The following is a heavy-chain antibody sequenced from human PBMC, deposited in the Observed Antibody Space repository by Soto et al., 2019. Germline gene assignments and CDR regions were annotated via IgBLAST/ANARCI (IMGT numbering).Heavy chain of an antibody. Sequence: QVQLVESGGGVVQPGRSLRLSCAASGFTFSSYGMHWVRQAPGKGLEWVAVIWHDGSNKYYADYVKGRFTISRDNSKNTLYLQMNSLRAEDTAVYYCARTPKSSPYYFDYWGQGTLVTVSS. CDR3: ARTPKSSPYYFDY. CDR1: GFTFSSYG. CDR2: IWHDGSNK. J-gene: IGHJ4*02. V-gene: IGHV3-33*01.